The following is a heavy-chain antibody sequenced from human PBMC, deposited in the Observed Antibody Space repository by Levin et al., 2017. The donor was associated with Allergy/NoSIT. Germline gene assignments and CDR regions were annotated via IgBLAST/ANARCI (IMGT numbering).Heavy chain of an antibody. D-gene: IGHD6-6*01. V-gene: IGHV3-48*01. CDR1: GFTFSSYS. Sequence: GSLRLSCAASGFTFSSYSMNWVRQAPGKGLEWVSYISSSSSTIYYADSVKGRFTISRDNAKNSLYLQMNSLRAEDTAVYYCARDRAARLGYFDYWGQGTLVTVSS. J-gene: IGHJ4*02. CDR3: ARDRAARLGYFDY. CDR2: ISSSSSTI.